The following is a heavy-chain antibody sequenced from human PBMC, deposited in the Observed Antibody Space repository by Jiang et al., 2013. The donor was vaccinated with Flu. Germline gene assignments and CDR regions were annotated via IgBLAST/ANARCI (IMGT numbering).Heavy chain of an antibody. D-gene: IGHD5-18*01. J-gene: IGHJ5*02. CDR3: ARERRGYSYGLNWFDP. Sequence: SETLSLTCTVSGGSISSYYWSWIRQPAGKGLEWIGRIYTSGSTNYNPSLKSRVTMSVDTSKNQFSLKLSSVTAADTAVYYCARERRGYSYGLNWFDPWGQGTLVTVSS. V-gene: IGHV4-4*07. CDR2: IYTSGST. CDR1: GGSISSYY.